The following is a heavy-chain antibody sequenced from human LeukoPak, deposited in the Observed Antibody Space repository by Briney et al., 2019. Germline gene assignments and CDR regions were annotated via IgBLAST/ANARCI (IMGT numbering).Heavy chain of an antibody. CDR2: INPSGGST. CDR3: ARNGYSYGFPALPDY. V-gene: IGHV1-46*01. J-gene: IGHJ4*02. Sequence: GASVKVSCKASGYTFTSYYMHWVRQAPGQGLEWMGIINPSGGSTSYAQKFQGRVTMTRDTSTSTVYMELSSLRSEDTAVYYCARNGYSYGFPALPDYWGQGTLVTVSS. D-gene: IGHD5-18*01. CDR1: GYTFTSYY.